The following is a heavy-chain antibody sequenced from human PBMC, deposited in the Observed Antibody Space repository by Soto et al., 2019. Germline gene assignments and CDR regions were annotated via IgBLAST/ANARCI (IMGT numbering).Heavy chain of an antibody. CDR2: IRGFSPYT. Sequence: LRLSCVASGFTFRTYTMNWVRQAPGKGLEWVSGIRGFSPYTFYSESVKGRFTISRDNAKNSLYLQMNSLRAEDTAVYYCARDRGYDAHDYYYNAMDVWGQGTTVTVSS. V-gene: IGHV3-21*01. CDR3: ARDRGYDAHDYYYNAMDV. J-gene: IGHJ6*02. CDR1: GFTFRTYT. D-gene: IGHD2-15*01.